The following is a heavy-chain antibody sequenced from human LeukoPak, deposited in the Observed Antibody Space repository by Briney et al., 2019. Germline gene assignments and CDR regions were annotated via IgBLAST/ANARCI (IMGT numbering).Heavy chain of an antibody. V-gene: IGHV4-4*02. D-gene: IGHD2-8*01. CDR1: GGSISSSNW. CDR2: INHSGNT. J-gene: IGHJ4*02. CDR3: ARDSCNNGSCYVDY. Sequence: SGTLSLTCSVSGGSISSSNWWCWGRQPPGKGLEWIGEINHSGNTNYNPSLMSRVTVSVDNSKNHFSLNLSSVTAADTAVYYCARDSCNNGSCYVDYWGQGTLVTVSS.